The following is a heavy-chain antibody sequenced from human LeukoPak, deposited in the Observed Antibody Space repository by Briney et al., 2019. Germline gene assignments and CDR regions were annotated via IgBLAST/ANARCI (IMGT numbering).Heavy chain of an antibody. J-gene: IGHJ4*02. CDR1: GGSFSGYY. V-gene: IGHV4-34*01. D-gene: IGHD3-10*01. CDR2: INHSGST. Sequence: SETLSLTCAVYGGSFSGYYWSWIRQPPGKGLEGIGEINHSGSTNYNPSLKSGGTISVDTSKNQFSLKLSSVTAADTAVYYCARGRVVRGVMAYWGQGTLVTVSS. CDR3: ARGRVVRGVMAY.